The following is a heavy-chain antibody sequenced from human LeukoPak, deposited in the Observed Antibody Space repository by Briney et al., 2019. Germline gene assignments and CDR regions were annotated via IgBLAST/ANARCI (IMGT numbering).Heavy chain of an antibody. J-gene: IGHJ4*02. CDR3: AADPVTASGSSWYYFDY. D-gene: IGHD6-13*01. V-gene: IGHV1-58*02. CDR2: IVVGSGNT. CDR1: GFTFSSSA. Sequence: ASVKVSCKASGFTFSSSAMRWVRQARGQRLEWIGWIVVGSGNTNYAQKFQERVTITRDMSTSTAYMELSSLRSEDTAVYYCAADPVTASGSSWYYFDYWGQGTLVTVSS.